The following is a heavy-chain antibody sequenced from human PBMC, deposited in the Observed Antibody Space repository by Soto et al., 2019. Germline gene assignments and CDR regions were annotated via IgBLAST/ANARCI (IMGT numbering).Heavy chain of an antibody. CDR1: GFTFSSYS. CDR2: ISSSSSYI. J-gene: IGHJ4*02. CDR3: ARSRRLRDRSDY. V-gene: IGHV3-21*01. Sequence: EVQLVESGGGLVKPGGSLRLSCAASGFTFSSYSMNWVRQAPGKGLEWVSSISSSSSYIYYADSVKGRFTISRDSAKNSLYLQMNSLRAEDTAVYYCARSRRLRDRSDYWGQGTLVTVSS.